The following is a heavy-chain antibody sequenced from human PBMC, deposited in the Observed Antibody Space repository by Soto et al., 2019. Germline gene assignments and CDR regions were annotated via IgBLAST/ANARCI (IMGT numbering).Heavy chain of an antibody. CDR2: IYSGGRN. CDR3: ARGSSRWDY. J-gene: IGHJ4*02. CDR1: GGCSSSFY. D-gene: IGHD6-13*01. V-gene: IGHV4-4*07. Sequence: SGTLSLTCTVAGGCSSSFYWSWIRQPAGKGLEWIGRIYSGGRNNYNPSLKSRVTMSVDTSKNQFSLRLSSVTAADTAMYYCARGSSRWDYWGQGTLVTGSS.